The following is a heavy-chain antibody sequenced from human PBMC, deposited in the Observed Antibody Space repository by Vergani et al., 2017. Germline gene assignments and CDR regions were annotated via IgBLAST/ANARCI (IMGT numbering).Heavy chain of an antibody. CDR3: ARSDYYESSGHDY. Sequence: QVQLQESGPGLVKPSETLSLTCTVSGGSISSYYWSWIRQPPGKGLEWIGYIYYSGSTNYNPSLKSRVTISGDTSKNQFSLKLRSVTAADPAVYYCARSDYYESSGHDYWGQGTLVTVSS. D-gene: IGHD3-22*01. CDR2: IYYSGST. V-gene: IGHV4-59*01. CDR1: GGSISSYY. J-gene: IGHJ4*02.